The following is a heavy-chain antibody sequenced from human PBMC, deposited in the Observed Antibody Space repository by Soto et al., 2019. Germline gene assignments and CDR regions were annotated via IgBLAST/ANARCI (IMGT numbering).Heavy chain of an antibody. Sequence: LRLSCAASGFTFSSYAMSWVRQAPGKGLEWVSAISGSGGGTYYADSVKGRFTISRDNSKNTLYLQMNSLRAEDTAVYYCAGGGLRGIGYFDYWGQGTLVTVSS. CDR1: GFTFSSYA. D-gene: IGHD4-17*01. J-gene: IGHJ4*02. CDR3: AGGGLRGIGYFDY. CDR2: ISGSGGGT. V-gene: IGHV3-23*01.